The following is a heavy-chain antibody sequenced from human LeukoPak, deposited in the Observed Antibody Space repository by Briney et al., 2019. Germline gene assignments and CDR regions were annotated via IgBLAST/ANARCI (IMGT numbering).Heavy chain of an antibody. Sequence: PGRSLRLSCAASGFTFDDYAMHWVRQAPGKGLEWVSGISWNSGSIGYADSVKGRFTISRDNAKNSLYLQMNSLRAEDMALYYCAKGAYSSSWDYFDYWGQGTLVTVSS. CDR3: AKGAYSSSWDYFDY. CDR2: ISWNSGSI. CDR1: GFTFDDYA. D-gene: IGHD6-13*01. V-gene: IGHV3-9*03. J-gene: IGHJ4*02.